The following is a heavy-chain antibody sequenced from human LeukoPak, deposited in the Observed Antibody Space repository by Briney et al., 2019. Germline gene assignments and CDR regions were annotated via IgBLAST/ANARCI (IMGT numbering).Heavy chain of an antibody. Sequence: SEPLSLTCTVSGGSVSSKIRQPPGKGLEWIGYIYNREGTNYNPSLKSRVTISVDTSNNMFSLRLSSVTAADTAVYFCALLQSHRPLDYWGPGTLVSVSS. V-gene: IGHV4-59*02. D-gene: IGHD1-26*01. J-gene: IGHJ4*02. CDR1: GGSVSSK. CDR3: ALLQSHRPLDY. CDR2: IYNREGT.